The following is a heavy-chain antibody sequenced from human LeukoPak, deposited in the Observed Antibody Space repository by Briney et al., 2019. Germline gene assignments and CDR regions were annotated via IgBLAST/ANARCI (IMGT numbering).Heavy chain of an antibody. D-gene: IGHD2-15*01. CDR3: ARTPPGYCSGGSCSRHFNWFDP. Sequence: SVKVSCKASGYTFTSYDINWVRQAPGQGLEWMGGIIPIFGTANYAQKFQGRVTITADESTSTAYMELSSLRSGDTAVYYCARTPPGYCSGGSCSRHFNWFDPWGQGTLVTVSS. V-gene: IGHV1-69*13. CDR2: IIPIFGTA. CDR1: GYTFTSYD. J-gene: IGHJ5*02.